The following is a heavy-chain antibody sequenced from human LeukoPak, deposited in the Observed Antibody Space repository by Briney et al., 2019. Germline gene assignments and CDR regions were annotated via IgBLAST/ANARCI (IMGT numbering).Heavy chain of an antibody. D-gene: IGHD1-26*01. Sequence: SETLSLTCAVYGGSFSGYYWSWIRQPPGKGLEWIGEINHSGSTNYNPSLKSRVTISVDTSKNQFSLKLSSVTAADTAVYYCASRSGARGYFDYWGQGTLVTVSS. CDR3: ASRSGARGYFDY. CDR1: GGSFSGYY. J-gene: IGHJ4*02. CDR2: INHSGST. V-gene: IGHV4-34*01.